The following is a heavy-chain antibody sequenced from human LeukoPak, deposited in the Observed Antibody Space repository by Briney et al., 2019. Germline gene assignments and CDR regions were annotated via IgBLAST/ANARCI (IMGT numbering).Heavy chain of an antibody. D-gene: IGHD1-1*01. CDR2: ISSSGSTV. V-gene: IGHV3-11*01. J-gene: IGHJ4*02. CDR1: GFTFSDYY. CDR3: ARTPVTTGTTELLDY. Sequence: PGGSLRLSCAASGFTFSDYYMSWIRQAPGKGLEWVSYISSSGSTVYYADSVKGRFTISRDNAKNSLYLQMNSLRAEDTAVYYCARTPVTTGTTELLDYWGQGTLVTVSS.